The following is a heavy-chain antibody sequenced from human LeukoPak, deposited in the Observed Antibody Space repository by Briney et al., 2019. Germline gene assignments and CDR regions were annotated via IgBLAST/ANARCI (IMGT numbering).Heavy chain of an antibody. CDR1: GFTFSSYS. J-gene: IGHJ4*02. D-gene: IGHD1-1*01. V-gene: IGHV3-74*01. CDR2: INSDGSDT. CDR3: ARAKPWTFDY. Sequence: GGSLRLSCAASGFTFSSYSIHWVRQAPGKGLVWVSRINSDGSDTNYADSVRGRLTISRDNAKNTLYLQMNSLRAEDTAVYYCARAKPWTFDYWGQGTLVTVSS.